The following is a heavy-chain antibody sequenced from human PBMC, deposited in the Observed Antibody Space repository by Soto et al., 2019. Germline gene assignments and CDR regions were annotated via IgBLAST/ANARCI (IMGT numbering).Heavy chain of an antibody. CDR1: GYTLTELS. CDR2: FDPEDGET. V-gene: IGHV1-24*01. D-gene: IGHD6-6*01. J-gene: IGHJ3*02. CDR3: ATVRTYSSSSAVAFDI. Sequence: GASVKVSCKVSGYTLTELSMHWLRQAPGKGLEWMGGFDPEDGETIYAQKFQGRVTMTEDTSTDTAYMELSSLRSEDAAVYYCATVRTYSSSSAVAFDIWGQGTMVTVSS.